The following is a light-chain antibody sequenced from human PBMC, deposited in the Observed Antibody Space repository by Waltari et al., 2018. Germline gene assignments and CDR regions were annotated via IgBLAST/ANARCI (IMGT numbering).Light chain of an antibody. V-gene: IGLV1-44*01. J-gene: IGLJ1*01. CDR1: SPTIGTNP. Sequence: QSVLTQPPSTSGTPGQRVTISCSGSSPTIGTNPANWYQHLPGTAPKLLIYSNNQRPSGVPGRFSGSKSGTSASLAISGLQSEDEADYYCAAWDDTLNGYVFGTGTKVTVL. CDR2: SNN. CDR3: AAWDDTLNGYV.